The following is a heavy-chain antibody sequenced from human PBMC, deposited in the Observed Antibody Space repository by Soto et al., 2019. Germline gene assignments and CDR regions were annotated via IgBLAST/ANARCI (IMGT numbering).Heavy chain of an antibody. J-gene: IGHJ4*02. D-gene: IGHD1-7*01. CDR3: AIISITGTTSRWWYFDY. V-gene: IGHV3-23*01. CDR2: ISGSGGST. Sequence: PGGSLRLSCAASGFTFSSYAMSWVRQAPGKGLEWVSAISGSGGSTYYADSVKGRFTISRDNSKNTLYLQMNSLRAEDTAVYYCAIISITGTTSRWWYFDYWGQGTLVTVSS. CDR1: GFTFSSYA.